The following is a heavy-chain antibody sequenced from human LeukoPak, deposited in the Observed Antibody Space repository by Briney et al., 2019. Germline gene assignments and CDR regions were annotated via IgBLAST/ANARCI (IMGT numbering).Heavy chain of an antibody. Sequence: GGSLRLSCAASGFTFSSYAMHWVRQAAGKGLEYVSAISTNGGTTYYANSVKGRFTISRDNSKNTLYLQMGSLRAEDMAVYYCARGGYSYGFGPDYWGQGTLVTVSS. CDR1: GFTFSSYA. J-gene: IGHJ4*02. CDR2: ISTNGGTT. CDR3: ARGGYSYGFGPDY. V-gene: IGHV3-64*01. D-gene: IGHD5-18*01.